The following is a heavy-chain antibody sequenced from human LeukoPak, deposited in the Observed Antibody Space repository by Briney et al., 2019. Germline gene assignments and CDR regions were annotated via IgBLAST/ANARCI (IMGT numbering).Heavy chain of an antibody. D-gene: IGHD1-26*01. V-gene: IGHV3-74*01. Sequence: GGSLRLSCAASGFTFSSNWMHWVRQAPGKGLVWVSRSNEDGSTTNYSDSVKGRFTISRDNAKNTLYLQMNSLTAEDTAVYYCVRDLGGRSGHWGQGTLVTVSS. CDR1: GFTFSSNW. J-gene: IGHJ4*02. CDR3: VRDLGGRSGH. CDR2: SNEDGSTT.